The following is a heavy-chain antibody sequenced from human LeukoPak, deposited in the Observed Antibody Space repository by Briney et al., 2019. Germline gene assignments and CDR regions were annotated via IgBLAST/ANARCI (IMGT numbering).Heavy chain of an antibody. D-gene: IGHD1-26*01. Sequence: SETLSLTCSVSGGSISSSSYYWGWIRQPPGKGLEWIGSIYYSGKTYYNPSLKSRVTISIDTSKNHFSLNLGSVTAADTAVYYGARLGTYFRATDYWGQGTLVTVSS. CDR2: IYYSGKT. CDR1: GGSISSSSYY. J-gene: IGHJ4*02. CDR3: ARLGTYFRATDY. V-gene: IGHV4-39*02.